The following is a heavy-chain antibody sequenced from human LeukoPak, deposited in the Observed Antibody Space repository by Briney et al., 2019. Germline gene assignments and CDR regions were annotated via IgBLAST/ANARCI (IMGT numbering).Heavy chain of an antibody. D-gene: IGHD5-18*01. CDR3: ARGRGYSYGLGVY. CDR1: GFTFSSYW. J-gene: IGHJ4*02. CDR2: ISSSSSYI. Sequence: GGSLRLSCAASGFTFSSYWMSWVRQAPGKGLEWVSSISSSSSYIYYADSVKGRFTISRDNAKNSLYLQMNSLRAEDTAVYYCARGRGYSYGLGVYWGQGTLVTVSS. V-gene: IGHV3-21*01.